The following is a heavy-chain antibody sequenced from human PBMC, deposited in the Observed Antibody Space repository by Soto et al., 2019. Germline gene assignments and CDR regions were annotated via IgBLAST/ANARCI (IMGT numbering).Heavy chain of an antibody. CDR3: ARQIAAAGRFDP. CDR2: IYYSGST. Sequence: LSLTCTVSGGSISSSSYYWGWIRQPPGKGLEWIGSIYYSGSTYYNPSLKSRVTISVDTSKNQFSLKLSSVTAADTAVYYCARQIAAAGRFDPWGQGTLVTVST. V-gene: IGHV4-39*01. J-gene: IGHJ5*02. CDR1: GGSISSSSYY. D-gene: IGHD6-13*01.